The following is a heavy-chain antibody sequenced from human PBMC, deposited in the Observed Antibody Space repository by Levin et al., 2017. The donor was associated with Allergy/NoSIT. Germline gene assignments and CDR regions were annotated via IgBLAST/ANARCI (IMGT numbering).Heavy chain of an antibody. V-gene: IGHV3-48*04. CDR3: ARGLFDF. D-gene: IGHD5-12*01. CDR1: GFTFEIYG. CDR2: ISASGSPT. Sequence: GGSLRLSCSVSGFTFEIYGMNWVRQAPGKRLEWVSHISASGSPTYYADPVRGRFTISIDNAKQSLYLQMTSLRVEDTAVYYCARGLFDFWGQGALVTVSS. J-gene: IGHJ4*02.